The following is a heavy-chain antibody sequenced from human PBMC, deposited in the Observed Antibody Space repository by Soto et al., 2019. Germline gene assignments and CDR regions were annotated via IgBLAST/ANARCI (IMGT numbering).Heavy chain of an antibody. Sequence: SETLSVPCSGAGASISGGYWSWIRQPPGKGLEWIGYIYDSGSTNYSPSLQSRVTMSVDRSENQFSLAVTSVTAADTAVYFCARYRRGTGWYYLDYWGQG. J-gene: IGHJ4*02. CDR1: GASISGGY. CDR2: IYDSGST. CDR3: ARYRRGTGWYYLDY. V-gene: IGHV4-59*01. D-gene: IGHD6-19*01.